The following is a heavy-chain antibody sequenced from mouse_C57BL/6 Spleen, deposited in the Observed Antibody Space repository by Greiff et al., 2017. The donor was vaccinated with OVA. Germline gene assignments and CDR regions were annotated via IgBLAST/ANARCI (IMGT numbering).Heavy chain of an antibody. CDR1: GYTFTSYW. V-gene: IGHV1-72*01. CDR2: IDPNSGGT. D-gene: IGHD2-4*01. CDR3: ARWDYDYHFYY. Sequence: QVQLKQPGAELVKPGASVKLSCKASGYTFTSYWMHWVKQRPGRGLEWIGRIDPNSGGTKYNEKFKSKATLTVDKPSSTAYMQLSSLTSEDSAVYYCARWDYDYHFYYWGQGTTLTVSS. J-gene: IGHJ2*01.